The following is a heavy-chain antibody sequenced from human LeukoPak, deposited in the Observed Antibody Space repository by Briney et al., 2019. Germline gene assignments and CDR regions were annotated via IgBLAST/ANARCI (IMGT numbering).Heavy chain of an antibody. CDR2: INPNSGDT. CDR1: GYTFTGFF. J-gene: IGHJ4*02. CDR3: ATLSSNAAFDY. D-gene: IGHD6-6*01. V-gene: IGHV1-2*02. Sequence: ASVTVSCRASGYTFTGFFLHWVRQAPGQGFEWIGWINPNSGDTKYAQRFQSRVTMTRDTSISTAYIELSRLRSDDTAVYYCATLSSNAAFDYWGQGTLVAVSS.